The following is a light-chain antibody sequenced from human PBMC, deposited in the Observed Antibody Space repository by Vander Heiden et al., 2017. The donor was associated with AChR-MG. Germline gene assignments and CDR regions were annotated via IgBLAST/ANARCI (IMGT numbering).Light chain of an antibody. Sequence: DIVLTQSPVTLPLSPGDRATLPCRASESVSSSLAWYQPKPGQPPRLLIYEVSSRATGVPARFSASGSGTDFTLTISSLEPEDFAVYYCQQRSNWPRITFGQGTRLEI. CDR2: EVS. V-gene: IGKV3-11*01. J-gene: IGKJ5*01. CDR3: QQRSNWPRIT. CDR1: ESVSSS.